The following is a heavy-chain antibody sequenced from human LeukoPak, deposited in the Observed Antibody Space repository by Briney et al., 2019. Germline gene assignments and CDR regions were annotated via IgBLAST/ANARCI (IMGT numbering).Heavy chain of an antibody. J-gene: IGHJ5*02. CDR1: GYTFTSYY. V-gene: IGHV1-46*03. Sequence: ASVKVSCKASGYTFTSYYIHWVRQAPGQGLEWMGIINPSGGSTSYAQKFQGRVTMTRDTSTSTVYMELSSLRSEDTAVYYCARGTITIFGVRTGFDPWGQGTLVTVSP. D-gene: IGHD3-3*01. CDR2: INPSGGST. CDR3: ARGTITIFGVRTGFDP.